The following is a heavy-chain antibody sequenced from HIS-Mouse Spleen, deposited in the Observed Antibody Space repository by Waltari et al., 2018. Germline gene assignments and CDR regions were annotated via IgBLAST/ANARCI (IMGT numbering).Heavy chain of an antibody. V-gene: IGHV4-39*07. CDR3: AREIPYSSSWYDWYFDL. Sequence: QLQLQESGPGLVKPSETLSLTCTVSGGSISSSSYYWGWIRQPPGKGLEWIGSIDYSGGTSHIPSSKSRVTISVDTSKNPFSLKLSSVTAADTAVYYCAREIPYSSSWYDWYFDLWGRGTLVTVSS. J-gene: IGHJ2*01. CDR2: IDYSGGT. CDR1: GGSISSSSYY. D-gene: IGHD6-13*01.